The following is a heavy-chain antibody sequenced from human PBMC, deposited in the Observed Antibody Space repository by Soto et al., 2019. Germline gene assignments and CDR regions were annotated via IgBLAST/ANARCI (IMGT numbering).Heavy chain of an antibody. CDR3: ARLELGYDFWSGYYQGGAFDI. V-gene: IGHV4-34*01. Sequence: SETLSLTCAVXGGSFSGYYXSWIXXXXXXXXXXIGEINHSGSTNYNPSLKSRVTISVDTSKNQFSLKLSSVTAADTAVYYCARLELGYDFWSGYYQGGAFDIWGQGTMVTVS. J-gene: IGHJ3*02. CDR1: GGSFSGYY. CDR2: INHSGST. D-gene: IGHD3-3*01.